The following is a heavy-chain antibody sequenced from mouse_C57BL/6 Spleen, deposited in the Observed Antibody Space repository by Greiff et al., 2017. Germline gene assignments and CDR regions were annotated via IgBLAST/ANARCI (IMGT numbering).Heavy chain of an antibody. CDR3: AREGYYYGSSYDYFDY. CDR2: IYPRSGNT. D-gene: IGHD1-1*01. Sequence: QVHVKQSGAELARPGASVKLSCKASGYTFTSYGISWVKQRTGQGLEWIGEIYPRSGNTYYNEKFKGKATLTADKSSSTAYMELRSLTSEDSAVYFCAREGYYYGSSYDYFDYWGQGTTLTVSS. J-gene: IGHJ2*01. V-gene: IGHV1-81*01. CDR1: GYTFTSYG.